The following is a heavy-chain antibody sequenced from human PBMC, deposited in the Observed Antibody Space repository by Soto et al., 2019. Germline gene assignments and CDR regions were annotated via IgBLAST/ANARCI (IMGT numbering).Heavy chain of an antibody. D-gene: IGHD3-10*01. V-gene: IGHV1-2*02. Sequence: ASVKVSCKASGYTFTGYYMHWVRQAPGQGLEWMGWIKPNSGGTNYAQKFQGRVTMTRDTSISTAYMELSRLRSDDTAVYYCARISDYGSEDDAFDIWGQGTMVTVSS. J-gene: IGHJ3*02. CDR3: ARISDYGSEDDAFDI. CDR1: GYTFTGYY. CDR2: IKPNSGGT.